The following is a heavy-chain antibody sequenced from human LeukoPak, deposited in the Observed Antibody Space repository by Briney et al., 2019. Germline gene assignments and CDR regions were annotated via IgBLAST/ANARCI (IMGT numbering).Heavy chain of an antibody. CDR2: INPGNSDT. CDR3: ARQLTMIRGYGMDV. Sequence: GESLKISCKASGYSFTSYWIVWVRQMPGKGLEWMGFINPGNSDTRYSPSFQGQVTISADESISTAYLQWSSLKASDTAMYYCARQLTMIRGYGMDVWGQGTTVTASS. D-gene: IGHD3-10*01. J-gene: IGHJ6*02. V-gene: IGHV5-51*01. CDR1: GYSFTSYW.